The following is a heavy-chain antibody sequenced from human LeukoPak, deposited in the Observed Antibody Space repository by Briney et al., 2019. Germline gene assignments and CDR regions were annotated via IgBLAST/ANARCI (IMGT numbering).Heavy chain of an antibody. V-gene: IGHV1-69*06. CDR2: IIPISGTA. Sequence: SVKVSCKASGGTFSSYAINWVRQAPGQGLEWMGGIIPISGTANYAQKFQGRVTITADKSTSTAYMELSRLRSEDTAVYYCAREVPATDGRMDYWGQGTLVTVSS. D-gene: IGHD2-2*01. CDR1: GGTFSSYA. CDR3: AREVPATDGRMDY. J-gene: IGHJ4*02.